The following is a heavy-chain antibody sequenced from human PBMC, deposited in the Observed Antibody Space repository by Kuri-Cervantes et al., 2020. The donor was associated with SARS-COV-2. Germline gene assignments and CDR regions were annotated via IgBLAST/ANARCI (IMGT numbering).Heavy chain of an antibody. CDR2: ISGSGGST. CDR1: GFTFSSYA. J-gene: IGHJ4*02. CDR3: AKERRYSYGYLDY. Sequence: GESLKISCAASGFTFSSYAMSWVRQAPGKGLEWVSAISGSGGSTYYADSVKGRSTISRDNSKNTLYLQMNSLRAEDTAVYYCAKERRYSYGYLDYWGQGTLVTVSS. V-gene: IGHV3-23*01. D-gene: IGHD5-18*01.